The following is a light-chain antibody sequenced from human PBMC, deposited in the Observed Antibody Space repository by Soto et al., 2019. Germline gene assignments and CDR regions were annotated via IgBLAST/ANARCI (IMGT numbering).Light chain of an antibody. Sequence: QSALTQPASVFGSPGQSLTISCTGTSSDVGGYNYVSWYQKHPGKAPKLMIYEVSDRPPGVSNRFSGSKSGNTASLTISGLQAEDEADYYCSSYTTSSTAVIFGGGTKLTVL. J-gene: IGLJ2*01. CDR1: SSDVGGYNY. CDR3: SSYTTSSTAVI. CDR2: EVS. V-gene: IGLV2-14*01.